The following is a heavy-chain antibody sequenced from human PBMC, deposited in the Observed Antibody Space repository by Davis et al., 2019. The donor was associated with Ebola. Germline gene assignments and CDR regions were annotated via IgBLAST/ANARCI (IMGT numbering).Heavy chain of an antibody. Sequence: SETLSLTCTVSGGSISSSSYYWGWIRQPPGKGLEWIGEINHSGSTNYNPSLKSRVTISVDTSKNQFSLKLSSVTAADTAVYYCARGRFRRLDYWGQGTLVTVSS. J-gene: IGHJ4*02. D-gene: IGHD3-10*01. V-gene: IGHV4-39*07. CDR2: INHSGST. CDR1: GGSISSSSYY. CDR3: ARGRFRRLDY.